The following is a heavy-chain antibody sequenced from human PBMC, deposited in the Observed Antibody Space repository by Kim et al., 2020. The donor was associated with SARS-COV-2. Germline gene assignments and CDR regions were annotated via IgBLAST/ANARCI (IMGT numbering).Heavy chain of an antibody. Sequence: SETLSLTCTVSGGSISSYYWSWIRQPPGKGLEWIGYIYYSGSTNYNPSLKSRVTISVDTSKNQFSLKLSSVTAADTAVYYCARADARVYCSGGSCYSNYYYGMDVWGQGTTVTVSS. J-gene: IGHJ6*02. CDR3: ARADARVYCSGGSCYSNYYYGMDV. CDR1: GGSISSYY. V-gene: IGHV4-59*01. CDR2: IYYSGST. D-gene: IGHD2-15*01.